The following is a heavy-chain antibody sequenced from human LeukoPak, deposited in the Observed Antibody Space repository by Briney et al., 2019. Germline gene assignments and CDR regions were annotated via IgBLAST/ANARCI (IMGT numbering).Heavy chain of an antibody. CDR3: ITLIGSWFDP. CDR1: GFTFSNAW. J-gene: IGHJ5*02. V-gene: IGHV3-15*01. Sequence: GGSLRLSCAASGFTFSNAWMSWVRQTPGKGLEWVGRIKSKSDGGTTDYAAPVKGRFTISRDDSKNTLFLQMNSLKTEDTGVYFRITLIGSWFDPWGQGTLVTVSS. CDR2: IKSKSDGGTT.